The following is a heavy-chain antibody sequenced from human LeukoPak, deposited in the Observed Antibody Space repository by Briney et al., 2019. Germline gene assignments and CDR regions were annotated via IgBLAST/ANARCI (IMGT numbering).Heavy chain of an antibody. CDR3: ARGSYSNWFDP. CDR2: TYYSGST. Sequence: SETLSLTCTVSGGSISSYYWSWIRQPPGKGLEWIGYTYYSGSTNYNPSLKSRVTISVDTSKNQFSLKLSSVTAADTAVYYCARGSYSNWFDPWGQGTLVTVSS. CDR1: GGSISSYY. V-gene: IGHV4-59*01. D-gene: IGHD3-10*01. J-gene: IGHJ5*02.